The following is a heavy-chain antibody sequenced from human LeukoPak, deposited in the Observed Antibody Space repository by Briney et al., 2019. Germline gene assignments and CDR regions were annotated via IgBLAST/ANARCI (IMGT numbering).Heavy chain of an antibody. J-gene: IGHJ4*02. Sequence: SETLSLTCTVSGGSISSNSYYWGWVRQPPGKGREWSGTIYYSGTTYYNPSLKSRVTVSVDTSKNQFSLKLSSVTAADTAVYYCARALKTTATTRVPNDYWGQGTLVTVSS. CDR1: GGSISSNSYY. V-gene: IGHV4-39*01. CDR3: ARALKTTATTRVPNDY. CDR2: IYYSGTT. D-gene: IGHD4-11*01.